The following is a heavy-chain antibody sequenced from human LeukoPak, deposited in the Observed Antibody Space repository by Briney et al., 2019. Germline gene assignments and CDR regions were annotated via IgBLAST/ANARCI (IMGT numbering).Heavy chain of an antibody. CDR2: INQDGSAK. V-gene: IGHV3-7*01. J-gene: IGHJ3*02. CDR3: SRTLATLRSGVGFDI. CDR1: GFTFSNYR. D-gene: IGHD3-3*01. Sequence: GGSLRLSCAASGFTFSNYRMNWVRQTPGKGLEWVSNINQDGSAKYYVDSVKSRFTISRDNTKNSLYLQMRSLIAEDTTVFYFSRTLATLRSGVGFDISGEGRMATASS.